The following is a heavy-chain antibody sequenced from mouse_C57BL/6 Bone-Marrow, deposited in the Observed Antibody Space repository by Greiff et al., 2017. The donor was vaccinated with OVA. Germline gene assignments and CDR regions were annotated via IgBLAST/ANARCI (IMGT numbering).Heavy chain of an antibody. V-gene: IGHV5-17*01. CDR1: GFTFSDYG. CDR3: ARPGDLDAMDY. J-gene: IGHJ4*01. D-gene: IGHD3-3*01. Sequence: EVKVVESGGGLVKPGGSLKLSCAASGFTFSDYGMHWVRQAPEKGLEWVAYISSGSSTIYYADTVKGRFTISRDNAKNTLFLQMTSLRSEDTAMYYCARPGDLDAMDYWGQGTSVTVSS. CDR2: ISSGSSTI.